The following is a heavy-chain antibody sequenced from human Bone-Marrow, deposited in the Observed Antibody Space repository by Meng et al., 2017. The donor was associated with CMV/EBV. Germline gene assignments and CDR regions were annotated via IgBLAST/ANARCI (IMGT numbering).Heavy chain of an antibody. V-gene: IGHV1-46*01. CDR3: AIPTYDFWSGYSSCDY. CDR1: GYTFTSYY. J-gene: IGHJ4*02. CDR2: INPSGGST. D-gene: IGHD3-3*01. Sequence: ASVKVSCKASGYTFTSYYMHWVRQAPGQGLEWMGIINPSGGSTSYAQKFQGRVTMTRDTSTSTVYMELSSLRSEDTAVYYCAIPTYDFWSGYSSCDYWGQGNLVNVPS.